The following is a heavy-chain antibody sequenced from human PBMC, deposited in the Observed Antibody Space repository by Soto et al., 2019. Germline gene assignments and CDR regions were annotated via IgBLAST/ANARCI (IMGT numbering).Heavy chain of an antibody. V-gene: IGHV4-31*03. CDR2: IYYSGSI. CDR1: GGSISSGGYY. Sequence: QVQLQESGPGLVKPSQTLSLTCTVSGGSISSGGYYWSWIRQHPGKGLEWIGYIYYSGSIYYNPYLKSRVTISVDTSKNQFSLNLSSVTAADTAVYYCARGGYCSGGSCYFYYYGMDVWGQGTTVTVSS. CDR3: ARGGYCSGGSCYFYYYGMDV. D-gene: IGHD2-15*01. J-gene: IGHJ6*02.